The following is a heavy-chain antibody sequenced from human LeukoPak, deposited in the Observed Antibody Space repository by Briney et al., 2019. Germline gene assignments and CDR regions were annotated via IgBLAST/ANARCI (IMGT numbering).Heavy chain of an antibody. J-gene: IGHJ4*02. V-gene: IGHV3-30*04. Sequence: GGSLRLSCAASGFTFSTYAMHWVRQALGKGLEWVAAISYDGSNKNYADSVKGRFTISRDNSKNTLYLQMNSLRAEDTAVYYCARGVRIAVAGYIDYWGQGTLVTVSS. D-gene: IGHD6-19*01. CDR3: ARGVRIAVAGYIDY. CDR1: GFTFSTYA. CDR2: ISYDGSNK.